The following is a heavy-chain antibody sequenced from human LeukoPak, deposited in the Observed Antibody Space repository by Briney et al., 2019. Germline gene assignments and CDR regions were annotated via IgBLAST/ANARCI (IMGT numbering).Heavy chain of an antibody. CDR1: GNIFTDYY. CDR3: ARDRLYSRGRDFDY. V-gene: IGHV1-2*02. Sequence: ASVKVSCKASGNIFTDYYIHGVRQAPGLGLEWMGWINPNSGGTDYAQNFQGRVTMTRDTSISTAYMELSRLTSDDTAVYYCARDRLYSRGRDFDYWGQGILVTVSS. D-gene: IGHD3-22*01. J-gene: IGHJ4*02. CDR2: INPNSGGT.